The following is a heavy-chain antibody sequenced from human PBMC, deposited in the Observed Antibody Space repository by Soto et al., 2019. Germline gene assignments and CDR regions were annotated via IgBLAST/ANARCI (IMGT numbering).Heavy chain of an antibody. CDR3: ARDSGAVELNYFDY. V-gene: IGHV3-30-3*01. J-gene: IGHJ4*02. D-gene: IGHD1-7*01. Sequence: GGSLRLSCAASGFTFSSYAMHWVRQAPGKGLEWVAVISYDGSNKYYADSVKGRFTISRDNSKNTLYLQMNSLRAEDTAVYYCARDSGAVELNYFDYWGQGTLVTVSS. CDR1: GFTFSSYA. CDR2: ISYDGSNK.